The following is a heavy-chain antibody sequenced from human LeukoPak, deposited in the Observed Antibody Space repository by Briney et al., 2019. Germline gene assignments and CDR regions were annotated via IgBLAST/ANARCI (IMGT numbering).Heavy chain of an antibody. CDR3: ARPRLLYGSGPILV. CDR1: GGSIISGSEY. D-gene: IGHD3-10*01. CDR2: VFSSGST. Sequence: SETLSLTCTVSGGSIISGSEYWTWIRQPAGKRLEWIGRVFSSGSTTYNPSLKSRVTLSLDTSKNQFSLKLRSVTAADTAVYYCARPRLLYGSGPILVWGQGNLVTVSS. V-gene: IGHV4-61*02. J-gene: IGHJ4*02.